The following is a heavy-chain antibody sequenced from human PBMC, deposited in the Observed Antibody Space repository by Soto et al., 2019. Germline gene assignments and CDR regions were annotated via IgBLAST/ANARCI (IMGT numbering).Heavy chain of an antibody. CDR3: ARDQSDVVTAMAFDY. D-gene: IGHD2-21*02. J-gene: IGHJ4*02. CDR2: ISYDGSNK. V-gene: IGHV3-30-3*01. Sequence: GGSLRLSCAASGFTFSSYAMHWVRQAPGKGLEWVAVISYDGSNKYYADSVKGRFTISRDNSKNTLYLQMNSLRAEDTAVYYCARDQSDVVTAMAFDYWGQGTLVTVSS. CDR1: GFTFSSYA.